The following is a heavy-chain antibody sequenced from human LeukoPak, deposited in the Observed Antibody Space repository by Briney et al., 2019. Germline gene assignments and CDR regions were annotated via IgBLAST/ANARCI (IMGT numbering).Heavy chain of an antibody. J-gene: IGHJ6*02. V-gene: IGHV4-4*07. CDR3: ARSSGSPASQWEFRNYGLDV. Sequence: SETLSLTCTVSGGSISTYTWSWIRQPAGQGLEWIGRIYTGGSTDYSPSLKSRVTMSIDTSKDQFSLTLTSVTAADAAVYYCARSSGSPASQWEFRNYGLDVWGHGTTVTVSS. CDR1: GGSISTYT. CDR2: IYTGGST. D-gene: IGHD3-10*01.